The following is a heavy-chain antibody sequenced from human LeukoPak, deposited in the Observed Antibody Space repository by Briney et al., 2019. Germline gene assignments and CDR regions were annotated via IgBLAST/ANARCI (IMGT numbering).Heavy chain of an antibody. CDR3: AREGGPGGDYGSIDS. CDR2: MYTSXST. J-gene: IGHJ4*02. Sequence: SETLSLTCSVSGGSISSXYWSWIRQPAGXXXXXXXRMYTSXSTYYNPSLXSRXXMSADTSKNQFSLRLTSVTAADTSVYYCAREGGPGGDYGSIDSWGQGTLVTVSS. V-gene: IGHV4-4*07. D-gene: IGHD4-17*01. CDR1: GGSISSXY.